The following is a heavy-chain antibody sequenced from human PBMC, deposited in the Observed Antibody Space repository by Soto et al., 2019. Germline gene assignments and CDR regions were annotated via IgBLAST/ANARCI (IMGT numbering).Heavy chain of an antibody. CDR3: ARDLSWGSNWYYYMDV. CDR2: ISSSSSYI. V-gene: IGHV3-21*01. Sequence: GGSLRLSCAASGFTFSSYSMNWVRQAPGKGLEWVSSISSSSSYIYYADSVKGRFTISRDNARNSLYLQMNSLRAEDTAVYYCARDLSWGSNWYYYMDVWGKGTTVTVSS. D-gene: IGHD7-27*01. J-gene: IGHJ6*03. CDR1: GFTFSSYS.